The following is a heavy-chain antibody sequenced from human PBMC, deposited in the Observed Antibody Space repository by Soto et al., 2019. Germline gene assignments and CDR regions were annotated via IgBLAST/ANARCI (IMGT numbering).Heavy chain of an antibody. J-gene: IGHJ4*02. CDR3: ASRIAVGDYFDY. CDR2: INPNGGGT. Sequence: ASVKVSCKASGYTFTGYYMHWVRQAPGQGLEWMGWINPNGGGTNYAQKFQGRVTMTRDTSISTAYMELSRLRSDDTAVYYCASRIAVGDYFDYWGQGTLVTVSS. V-gene: IGHV1-2*02. CDR1: GYTFTGYY. D-gene: IGHD6-19*01.